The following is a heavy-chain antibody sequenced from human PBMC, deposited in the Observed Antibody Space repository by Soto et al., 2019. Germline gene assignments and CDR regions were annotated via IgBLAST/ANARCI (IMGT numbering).Heavy chain of an antibody. CDR1: GFSLSNARMG. J-gene: IGHJ5*02. CDR3: ARISRQQVVRWFDP. Sequence: QVTLKESGPVLVKPTETLTLTCTVSGFSLSNARMGVSWIRQPPGKALEWLAHIFSDDEKSYSTSLKSRLTISRDTSKSQVVLSMTNMDPVDTATYYCARISRQQVVRWFDPWGQGTLVTVSS. V-gene: IGHV2-26*01. CDR2: IFSDDEK. D-gene: IGHD6-13*01.